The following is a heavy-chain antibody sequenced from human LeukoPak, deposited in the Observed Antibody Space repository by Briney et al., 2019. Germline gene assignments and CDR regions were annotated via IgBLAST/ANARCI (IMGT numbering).Heavy chain of an antibody. J-gene: IGHJ4*01. CDR3: ARLNGHYSRGVDY. Sequence: WGSLRLSCAASGFTLSDYHMSWIRQAPGKGLEWVSQISSSAYTMHHANSVKGRFTISRDNAKNSLSLQMNSLRADDTAVYYCARLNGHYSRGVDYWGQGTLVTVSS. CDR1: GFTLSDYH. CDR2: ISSSAYTM. D-gene: IGHD2-15*01. V-gene: IGHV3-11*01.